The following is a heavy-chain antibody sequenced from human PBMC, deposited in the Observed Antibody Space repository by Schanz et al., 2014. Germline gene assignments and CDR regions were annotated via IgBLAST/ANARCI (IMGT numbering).Heavy chain of an antibody. D-gene: IGHD5-12*01. CDR1: GFTFTNYA. J-gene: IGHJ4*02. CDR2: VSDDGNKK. V-gene: IGHV3-30*03. Sequence: QVHLLESGGGLVEPGGSLRLSCAASGFTFTNYAMSWVRQAPGKGLEWVAVVSDDGNKKYYADSVKGRFTISRDNAENTLFLQMNSLRAEDTAVYYCARKVVATIGGYYDNWGQGTLVIVSS. CDR3: ARKVVATIGGYYDN.